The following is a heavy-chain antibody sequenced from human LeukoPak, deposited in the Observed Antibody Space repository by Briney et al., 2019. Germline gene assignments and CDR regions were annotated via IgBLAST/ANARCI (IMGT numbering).Heavy chain of an antibody. D-gene: IGHD3-22*01. CDR2: ISNNGRNK. Sequence: GGSLRLSCAASGFIFSSYGMQWVRQAPGKGLEWVAFISNNGRNKDYADSVKGRFTISRDNSKNTLYLQVNSLRPEDTAVYYCTRDLSGHYSIDYWGLGTLVTVSS. V-gene: IGHV3-30*19. CDR1: GFIFSSYG. CDR3: TRDLSGHYSIDY. J-gene: IGHJ4*02.